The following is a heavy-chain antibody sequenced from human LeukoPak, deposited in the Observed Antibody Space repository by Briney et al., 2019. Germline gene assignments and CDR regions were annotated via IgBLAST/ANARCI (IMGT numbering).Heavy chain of an antibody. V-gene: IGHV3-7*04. CDR1: GFTFNNYW. Sequence: GGSLRLSCVASGFTFNNYWMNWVRQAPGKGLEWVAIIKQDGNEKYYVDSVKGRFTISRDNAKNSLYLQMNSLTADDTAVYYCAREFWGAFDIWGQGTMVTVSP. J-gene: IGHJ3*02. D-gene: IGHD3-16*01. CDR2: IKQDGNEK. CDR3: AREFWGAFDI.